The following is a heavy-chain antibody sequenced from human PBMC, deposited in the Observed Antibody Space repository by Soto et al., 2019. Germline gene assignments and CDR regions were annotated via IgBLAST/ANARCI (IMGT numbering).Heavy chain of an antibody. CDR1: GGSISSGYYY. CDR3: ATAEVYSSTWGLFDP. J-gene: IGHJ5*02. CDR2: LYYSGTT. D-gene: IGHD6-13*01. Sequence: QVQLQESGPGLVKPSQTLSLTCSVSGGSISSGYYYWSWIRQHPGKGLEWIGYLYYSGTTYYNPSLKSRVTITLDTSKTQFSLNLTSVAAADTAVYYCATAEVYSSTWGLFDPWGQGTLVTVS. V-gene: IGHV4-31*03.